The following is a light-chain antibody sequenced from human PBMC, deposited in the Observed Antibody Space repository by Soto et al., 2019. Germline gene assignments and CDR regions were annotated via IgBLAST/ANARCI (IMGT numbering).Light chain of an antibody. CDR3: QSYDNTLSASL. CDR1: SCNIGAGHF. V-gene: IGLV1-40*01. Sequence: QSVLTQPPSVSGSPGQRVTISCTGSSCNIGAGHFVHWYQQFPGRAPNLLMFGSSNRPSGVPDRFSGSKSGTSASLAITWLQAEDEADYYCQSYDNTLSASLFGGGTKLTVL. J-gene: IGLJ2*01. CDR2: GSS.